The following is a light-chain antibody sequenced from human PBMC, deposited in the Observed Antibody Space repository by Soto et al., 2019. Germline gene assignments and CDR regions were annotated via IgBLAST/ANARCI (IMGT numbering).Light chain of an antibody. Sequence: DIQMTQSPSSLSASVGDRVTITCQASQGISNYLNWYQQKPGKAPQLLIYDASNFDTGIPSRFRGSGSRTDFSISISSLQLEDIALYYYHQYDNYPLYTVGQGTKVEIK. J-gene: IGKJ2*01. CDR1: QGISNY. V-gene: IGKV1-33*01. CDR3: HQYDNYPLYT. CDR2: DAS.